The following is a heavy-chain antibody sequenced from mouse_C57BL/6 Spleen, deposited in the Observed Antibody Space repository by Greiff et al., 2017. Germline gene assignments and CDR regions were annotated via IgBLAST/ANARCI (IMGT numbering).Heavy chain of an antibody. CDR1: GFTFSSYA. Sequence: EVKLMESGGGLVKPGGSLKLSCAASGFTFSSYAMSWVRQTPEKRLEWVATISDGGSYTYYPDTVKGRFTISRDNAKNNLYLQMSHLKSEDTAMYYCARDRDSGDFDYWGQGTTLTVSS. V-gene: IGHV5-4*01. CDR3: ARDRDSGDFDY. J-gene: IGHJ2*01. CDR2: ISDGGSYT.